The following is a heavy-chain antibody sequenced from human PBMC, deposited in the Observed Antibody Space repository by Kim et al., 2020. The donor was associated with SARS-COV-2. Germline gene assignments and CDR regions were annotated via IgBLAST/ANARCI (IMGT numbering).Heavy chain of an antibody. CDR3: ARDKLGDQRLVPIWFDP. CDR2: IWYDGSNK. D-gene: IGHD6-13*01. Sequence: GGSLRLSCAASGFTFSSYGMHWVRQAPGKGLEWVAVIWYDGSNKYYADSVKGRFTISRDNSKNTLYLQMNSLRAEDTAVYYCARDKLGDQRLVPIWFDPWGQGTLVTVSS. CDR1: GFTFSSYG. V-gene: IGHV3-33*01. J-gene: IGHJ5*02.